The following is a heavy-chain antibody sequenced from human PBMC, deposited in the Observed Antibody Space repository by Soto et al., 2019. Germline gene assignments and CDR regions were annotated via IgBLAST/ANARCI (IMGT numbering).Heavy chain of an antibody. CDR2: ISSNGGST. CDR3: ARALPDGYCSSTSCSGYYGMDV. CDR1: GFTFSSYA. D-gene: IGHD2-2*01. Sequence: PGGSLRLSCAASGFTFSSYAMHWVRQAPGKGLEYVSAISSNGGSTYYANSVKGRFTISRDNSKNTLYLQMGSLRAEDMAVYYCARALPDGYCSSTSCSGYYGMDVWGQGTTVTVSS. V-gene: IGHV3-64*01. J-gene: IGHJ6*02.